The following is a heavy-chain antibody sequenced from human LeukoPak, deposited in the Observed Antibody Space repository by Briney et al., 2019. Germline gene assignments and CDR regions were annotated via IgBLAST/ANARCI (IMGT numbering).Heavy chain of an antibody. Sequence: SETLSLTCTVSGGSISSGSYYWSWIRQPAGKGLEWIGRIYTSGSTNYNPSLKSRVTISVDTSKNQFSLKLSSVTAADTAVYYCARAMKGIAAAGTGINYYYYYMDVWGKGTTVTISS. CDR2: IYTSGST. CDR1: GGSISSGSYY. J-gene: IGHJ6*03. D-gene: IGHD6-13*01. CDR3: ARAMKGIAAAGTGINYYYYYMDV. V-gene: IGHV4-61*02.